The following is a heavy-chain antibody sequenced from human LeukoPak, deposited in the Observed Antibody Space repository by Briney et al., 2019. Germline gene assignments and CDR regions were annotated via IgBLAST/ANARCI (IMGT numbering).Heavy chain of an antibody. CDR3: AGSDSGSYYSPWYFGL. D-gene: IGHD3-10*01. Sequence: PAETLTLTCTVSGGSFSSYYWSWIRKPPGQGLEWIGYIFFSGSTNHNTSLKSRVTMSVDTSKTQSSLRLSSVTAAGTAVYYCAGSDSGSYYSPWYFGLWGRGTLVTVSS. CDR1: GGSFSSYY. V-gene: IGHV4-59*01. CDR2: IFFSGST. J-gene: IGHJ2*01.